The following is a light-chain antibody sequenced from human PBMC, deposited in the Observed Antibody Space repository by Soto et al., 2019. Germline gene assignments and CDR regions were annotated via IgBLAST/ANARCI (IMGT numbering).Light chain of an antibody. Sequence: DIEMTQSPSSLSASLGDRVTITCRASQSISSYLNWYQQKPGKAPKLLIYAASSLQSGVPSRFSGSGSGTDFTLTISSLQPEDFATYYCQQSYSNSWTFGQGTKVDIK. CDR3: QQSYSNSWT. CDR1: QSISSY. CDR2: AAS. J-gene: IGKJ1*01. V-gene: IGKV1-39*01.